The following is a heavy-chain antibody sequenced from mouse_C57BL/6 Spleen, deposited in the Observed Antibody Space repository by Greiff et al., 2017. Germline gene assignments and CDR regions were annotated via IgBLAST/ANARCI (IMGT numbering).Heavy chain of an antibody. V-gene: IGHV1-82*01. D-gene: IGHD4-1*01. Sequence: QVQLQQSGPELVKPGASVKISCKASAYAFSSSWMNWVKQRPGRGLEWIGRIYPGDGDTNYNGKFKGKATLTADKSSSTAYMQLSSLTSEDSAVYSCARSALDYYAMDYWGQGTSVTVSS. CDR3: ARSALDYYAMDY. CDR1: AYAFSSSW. CDR2: IYPGDGDT. J-gene: IGHJ4*01.